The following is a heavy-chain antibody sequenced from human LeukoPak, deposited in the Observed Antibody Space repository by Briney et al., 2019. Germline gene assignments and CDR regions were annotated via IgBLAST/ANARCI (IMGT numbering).Heavy chain of an antibody. Sequence: GGSLRLSFAASGFTFSSYGMHWVRQAPGKGLEWVAFIRYDGSNKYYADSVKGRFTISRDNSKNTLYLQMNSLRAEDTAVYYCAKAPIVGAYYFDYWGQGTLVTVSS. CDR1: GFTFSSYG. CDR2: IRYDGSNK. J-gene: IGHJ4*02. CDR3: AKAPIVGAYYFDY. D-gene: IGHD1-26*01. V-gene: IGHV3-30*02.